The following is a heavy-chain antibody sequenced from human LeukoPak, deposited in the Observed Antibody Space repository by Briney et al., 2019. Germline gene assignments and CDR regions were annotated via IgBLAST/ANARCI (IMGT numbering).Heavy chain of an antibody. V-gene: IGHV1-2*02. CDR1: GYTFTGYY. D-gene: IGHD6-19*01. J-gene: IGHJ4*02. Sequence: ASVKVSCKASGYTFTGYYMHWVRQAPGQGLEWMGWINPNSGGTDYAQKFQGRVTMTRDTSISTAYMELSRLRSDDTAVYYCARDSSSGWYYLVYWGQGTLVTVSS. CDR3: ARDSSSGWYYLVY. CDR2: INPNSGGT.